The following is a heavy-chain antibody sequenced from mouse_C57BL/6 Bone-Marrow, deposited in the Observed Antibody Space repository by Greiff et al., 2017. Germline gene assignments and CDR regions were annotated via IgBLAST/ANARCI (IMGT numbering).Heavy chain of an antibody. CDR1: GYTFTDYE. CDR3: TSDGYYDYAMDY. Sequence: VQLQQSGAELVRPGASVTLSCKASGYTFTDYEMHWVKQTPVQGLEWIGAIDPETGGTAYNQKFKGKAILTADKSSSTAYMELRSLTSEDSAVYYYTSDGYYDYAMDYWGQGTSVTVSS. CDR2: IDPETGGT. J-gene: IGHJ4*01. D-gene: IGHD2-3*01. V-gene: IGHV1-15*01.